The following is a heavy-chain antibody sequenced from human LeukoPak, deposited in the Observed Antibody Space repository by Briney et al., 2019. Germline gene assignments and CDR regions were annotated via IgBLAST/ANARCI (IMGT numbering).Heavy chain of an antibody. J-gene: IGHJ5*02. CDR2: IDSDGSST. CDR3: VRESKGYFDP. D-gene: IGHD1-1*01. CDR1: GFIFSSYW. Sequence: GGSLRLSCAASGFIFSSYWMHWVRQAPGKGLVWVSRIDSDGSSTNYADSVKGRFTISRDNAKNTLFLQMNSLRAEDTAVYYCVRESKGYFDPWGQGTLVTVSS. V-gene: IGHV3-74*01.